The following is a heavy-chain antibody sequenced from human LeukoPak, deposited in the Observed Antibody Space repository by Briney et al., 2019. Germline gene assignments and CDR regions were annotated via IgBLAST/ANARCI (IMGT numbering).Heavy chain of an antibody. V-gene: IGHV1-24*01. CDR1: GYILTQLS. Sequence: ASVKVSCKVSGYILTQLSMHWVRQAPGKGPEWMGGFDPERGETIYAQKFQGRVTVTEDTSADTAFMELSSLRSEDTAVYYCATVVASGQWLVDDAFDIWGQGTMVIVSS. CDR2: FDPERGET. CDR3: ATVVASGQWLVDDAFDI. J-gene: IGHJ3*02. D-gene: IGHD6-19*01.